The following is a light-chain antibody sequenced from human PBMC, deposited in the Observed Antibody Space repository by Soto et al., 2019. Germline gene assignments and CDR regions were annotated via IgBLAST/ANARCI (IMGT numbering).Light chain of an antibody. J-gene: IGLJ1*01. CDR1: SGDVGYHKY. V-gene: IGLV2-14*01. CDR3: SSSPISSTLYV. Sequence: QSVLTQPASVSGSPGQSITISCTGTSGDVGYHKYVSWYQQHPGKAPKLLIYEVTNRPSGVSNRFSGSKSGNTASLTISGLQAEDEAHYYCSSSPISSTLYVLGTGTKVT. CDR2: EVT.